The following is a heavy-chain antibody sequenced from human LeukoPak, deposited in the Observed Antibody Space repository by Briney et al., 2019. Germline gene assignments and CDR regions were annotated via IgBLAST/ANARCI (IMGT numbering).Heavy chain of an antibody. CDR1: VYTFTSYG. D-gene: IGHD6-6*01. J-gene: IGHJ4*02. Sequence: ASVTVSFKSSVYTFTSYGISWVRQAPGQGLEWMGWISAYNGNTNYAQKLQGRVTMTTDTSTSTAYMELRSLRSDDTAVYYCARLGIAARPLDYWGQGTLVTVSS. CDR3: ARLGIAARPLDY. V-gene: IGHV1-18*01. CDR2: ISAYNGNT.